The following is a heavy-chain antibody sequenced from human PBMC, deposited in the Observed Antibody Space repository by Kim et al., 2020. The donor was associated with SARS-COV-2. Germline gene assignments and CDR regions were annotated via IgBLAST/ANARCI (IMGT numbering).Heavy chain of an antibody. CDR1: GGSISSYY. D-gene: IGHD3-10*01. CDR2: IYYSGST. J-gene: IGHJ2*01. V-gene: IGHV4-59*01. CDR3: AGDRNGSGSYYIVRYFDP. Sequence: SETLSLTCTVSGGSISSYYWSWIRQPPGKGLEWIGYIYYSGSTNYNTAPKSRVTISVDTSKNQFSLKLSSVTAADTAVYDCAGDRNGSGSYYIVRYFDPWGRGTLVTVSS.